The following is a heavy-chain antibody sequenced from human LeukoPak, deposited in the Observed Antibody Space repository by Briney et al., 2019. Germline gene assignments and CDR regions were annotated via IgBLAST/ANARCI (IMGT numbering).Heavy chain of an antibody. Sequence: GGSLRLSCAASGSTFSSYWMHWVRQAPGKGLVWVSRINSDGSSTSYADSVKGRFTISRDNAKNSLYLQMNSLRAEDTAVYYCATSLWFGELLPNYWGQGTLVTVSS. CDR1: GSTFSSYW. V-gene: IGHV3-74*01. CDR2: INSDGSST. CDR3: ATSLWFGELLPNY. J-gene: IGHJ4*02. D-gene: IGHD3-10*01.